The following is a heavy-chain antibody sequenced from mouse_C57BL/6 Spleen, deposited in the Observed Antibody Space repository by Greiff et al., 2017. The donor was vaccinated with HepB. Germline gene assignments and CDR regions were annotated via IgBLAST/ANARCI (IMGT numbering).Heavy chain of an antibody. CDR2: ISSGSSTI. V-gene: IGHV5-17*01. D-gene: IGHD1-1*01. CDR1: GFTFSDYG. Sequence: EVKLVESGGGLVKPGGSLKLSCAASGFTFSDYGMHWVRQAPEKGLEWVAYISSGSSTIYYADTVKGRFTISRDNAKNTLFLQMTSLRSEDTAMYYCASTYYGSSPWFAYWGQGTLVTVSA. CDR3: ASTYYGSSPWFAY. J-gene: IGHJ3*01.